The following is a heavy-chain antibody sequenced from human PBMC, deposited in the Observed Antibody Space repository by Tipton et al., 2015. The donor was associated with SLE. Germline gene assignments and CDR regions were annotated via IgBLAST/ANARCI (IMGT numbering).Heavy chain of an antibody. V-gene: IGHV3-74*01. Sequence: SLRLSCAASGFTFSSYWMHWVRQAPGKGLVWVSRINSDGSSTSYADSVKGLFTISRDNAKNTLYLQMNSLRAEDTAVYYCARDDPPLWGGLYYYYGMDVWGQGPTVTVSS. CDR2: INSDGSST. CDR3: ARDDPPLWGGLYYYYGMDV. CDR1: GFTFSSYW. J-gene: IGHJ6*02. D-gene: IGHD3-10*01.